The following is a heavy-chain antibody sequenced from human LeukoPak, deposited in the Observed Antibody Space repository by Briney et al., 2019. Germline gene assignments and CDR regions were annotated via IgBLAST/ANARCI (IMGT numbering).Heavy chain of an antibody. CDR3: AKGSLATWIQPLSFDY. Sequence: GGPLRLSCAPSGFPLNSFAMRWVRQASGGGLGWVSAKSSGDHGTYYAVSVRGRFPISRDNSKNTLYLQMNSLRAEDTAVYCCAKGSLATWIQPLSFDYWGQGTLVTVSS. CDR2: KSSGDHGT. J-gene: IGHJ4*02. D-gene: IGHD5-18*01. V-gene: IGHV3-23*01. CDR1: GFPLNSFA.